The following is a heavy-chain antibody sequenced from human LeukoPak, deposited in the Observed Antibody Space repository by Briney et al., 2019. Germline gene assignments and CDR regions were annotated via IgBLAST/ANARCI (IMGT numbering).Heavy chain of an antibody. CDR1: GFTFSSYW. CDR2: ISWNSKMI. D-gene: IGHD1-26*01. CDR3: AKTRSNSLYSGSLVWSDY. J-gene: IGHJ4*02. Sequence: GGSLRLSCAASGFTFSSYWMSWVRQAPGKGLEWVSGISWNSKMIDYADSVKGRFTISRDNAKNSLYLQMNSLRAEDTALYYCAKTRSNSLYSGSLVWSDYWGQGTLVTVSS. V-gene: IGHV3-9*01.